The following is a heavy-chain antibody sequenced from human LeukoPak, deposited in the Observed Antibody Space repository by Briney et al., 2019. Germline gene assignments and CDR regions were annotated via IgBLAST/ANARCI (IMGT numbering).Heavy chain of an antibody. Sequence: RSLRLSCTASGFTFGDYAMSWVRQAPGKGLEWVSATSGSGGSTYYADSVKGRFTISRDNSKNTLYLQMNSLRAEDTAVYYCAKVSARYYDFWSGNSYYFDYWGQGTLVTVSS. CDR2: TSGSGGST. CDR1: GFTFGDYA. D-gene: IGHD3-3*01. CDR3: AKVSARYYDFWSGNSYYFDY. V-gene: IGHV3-23*01. J-gene: IGHJ4*02.